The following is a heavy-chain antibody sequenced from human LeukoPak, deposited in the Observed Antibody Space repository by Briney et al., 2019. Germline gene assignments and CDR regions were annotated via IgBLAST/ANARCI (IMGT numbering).Heavy chain of an antibody. Sequence: GGSLRLSCAASGFTFDDFGMRWVREVRGRGVVWVSGCKWYGGRIGHVDYVKGRFTASRDNAKKSLYLQMNSVRAEDTALYYCARKWLSNAFDIWGQGTMVTVSS. CDR3: ARKWLSNAFDI. D-gene: IGHD5-12*01. V-gene: IGHV3-20*04. CDR1: GFTFDDFG. CDR2: CKWYGGRI. J-gene: IGHJ3*02.